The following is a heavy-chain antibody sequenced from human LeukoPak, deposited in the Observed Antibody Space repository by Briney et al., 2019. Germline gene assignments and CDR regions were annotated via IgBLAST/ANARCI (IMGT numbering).Heavy chain of an antibody. D-gene: IGHD3-22*01. J-gene: IGHJ4*02. V-gene: IGHV3-23*01. CDR3: AKRAYYYDSSGYYYRIDY. Sequence: GGSLRLSCAASGFTFSSSAMNWVRQAPGKGLEWVSAIRSTGGSKNYTDSVKGRFTISKDNSKNTLYLQMNSLRAEDTAVYYGAKRAYYYDSSGYYYRIDYWGQGTLVTVSS. CDR2: IRSTGGSK. CDR1: GFTFSSSA.